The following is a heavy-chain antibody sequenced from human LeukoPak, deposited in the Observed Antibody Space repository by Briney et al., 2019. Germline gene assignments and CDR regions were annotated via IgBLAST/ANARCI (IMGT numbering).Heavy chain of an antibody. CDR1: GYTFTGYY. CDR3: ARVYSSSWYAYYFDY. V-gene: IGHV1-2*02. J-gene: IGHJ4*02. D-gene: IGHD6-13*01. Sequence: ASVKVSCEASGYTFTGYYMHWVRQAPGQGLEWMGWINPNSGGTNYAQKFQGRVTMTRDTSISTAYMELSRLRSDDTAVYYCARVYSSSWYAYYFDYWGQGTLVTVSS. CDR2: INPNSGGT.